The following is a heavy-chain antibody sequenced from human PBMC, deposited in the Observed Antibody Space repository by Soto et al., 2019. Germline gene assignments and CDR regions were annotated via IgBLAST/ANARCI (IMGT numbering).Heavy chain of an antibody. D-gene: IGHD3-9*01. J-gene: IGHJ4*02. Sequence: SLRLSCAASGYTFSSYSVSWVRQAPGKGLEWVSAISGSGGSTYYADSVKGRFTISRDNSKNTLYLQMNSLRAEDTAVYYCAKDQDPLRYFDWFLDYWGQGTLVTVSS. CDR2: ISGSGGST. V-gene: IGHV3-23*01. CDR3: AKDQDPLRYFDWFLDY. CDR1: GYTFSSYS.